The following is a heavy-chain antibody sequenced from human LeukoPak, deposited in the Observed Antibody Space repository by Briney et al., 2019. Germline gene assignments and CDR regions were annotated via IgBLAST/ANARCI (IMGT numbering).Heavy chain of an antibody. V-gene: IGHV4-59*01. D-gene: IGHD3-10*01. Sequence: SETLSLTCTVSGGSMSTYYWSWIRQSPGKGLEWIGYIYYSGSTSYNPSLKSRLTISIDTSKTQFYLKLSSVTAADTAVYYCARVVYSGSWGYFDYWGQGILVAVSS. CDR3: ARVVYSGSWGYFDY. J-gene: IGHJ4*02. CDR2: IYYSGST. CDR1: GGSMSTYY.